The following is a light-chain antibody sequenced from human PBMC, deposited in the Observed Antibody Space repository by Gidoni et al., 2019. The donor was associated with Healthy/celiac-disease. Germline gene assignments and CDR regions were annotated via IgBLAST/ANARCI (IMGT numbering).Light chain of an antibody. Sequence: IMMTQSPSSLSASVGDRVTITCQASQDISNYLNWYQQKPGKAPKLLIYDASNLETGVPSRFSGSGSGTDFTLTISSLQPEDIATYYCQQYDNPLSTFGRGTKVEIK. V-gene: IGKV1-33*01. CDR2: DAS. J-gene: IGKJ3*01. CDR1: QDISNY. CDR3: QQYDNPLST.